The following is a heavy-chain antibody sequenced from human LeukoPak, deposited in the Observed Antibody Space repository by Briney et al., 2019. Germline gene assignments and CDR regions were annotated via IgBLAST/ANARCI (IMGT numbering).Heavy chain of an antibody. J-gene: IGHJ4*02. CDR2: ISGSSTYK. CDR1: GFTFSSYT. Sequence: GGSLRLSSAASGFTFSSYTMNWVRQAPGKGLEWVSSISGSSTYKYYADSMKGRFTISRDNAKNSLFLQIDSLRAEDTAAYYCARRESSGYSTLSDWGQGTLVTVSS. CDR3: ARRESSGYSTLSD. V-gene: IGHV3-21*01. D-gene: IGHD3-22*01.